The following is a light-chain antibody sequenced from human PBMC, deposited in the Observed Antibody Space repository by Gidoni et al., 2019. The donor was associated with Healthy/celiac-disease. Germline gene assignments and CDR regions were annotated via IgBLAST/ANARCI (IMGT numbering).Light chain of an antibody. V-gene: IGKV1-5*03. J-gene: IGKJ1*01. CDR2: KAS. Sequence: DIQMTPSPSTLSASVGDRVTITCRASQSISDWLAWYQQKPGEAPNLLIYKASRLESGVPSRFSGSGSGTEFALTISSLQPNDLATYYCKHYGSLWTFXQXTKVEIK. CDR1: QSISDW. CDR3: KHYGSLWT.